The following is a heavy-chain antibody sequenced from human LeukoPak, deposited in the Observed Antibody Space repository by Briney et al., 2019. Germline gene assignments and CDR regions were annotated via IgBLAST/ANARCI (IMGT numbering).Heavy chain of an antibody. CDR3: ARPADYYDSSGSFLGLGY. Sequence: GESLKISCKGSGYSFTSYWIGWVRQMPGKGLEWMGIIYPGDSDTRYSPPFQGQVTISADKSISTAYLQWSSLKASDTAVYYCARPADYYDSSGSFLGLGYWGQGTLVTVSS. J-gene: IGHJ4*02. D-gene: IGHD3-22*01. CDR1: GYSFTSYW. V-gene: IGHV5-51*01. CDR2: IYPGDSDT.